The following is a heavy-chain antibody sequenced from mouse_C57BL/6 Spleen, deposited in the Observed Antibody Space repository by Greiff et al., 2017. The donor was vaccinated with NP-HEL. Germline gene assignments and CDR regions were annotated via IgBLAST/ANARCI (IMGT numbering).Heavy chain of an antibody. V-gene: IGHV1-26*01. CDR2: INPNNGGT. CDR3: ARVYYDYEAWFAY. CDR1: GYTFTDYY. J-gene: IGHJ3*01. D-gene: IGHD2-4*01. Sequence: VQLQQSGPELVKPGASVKISCKASGYTFTDYYMNWVKQSHGKSLEWIGDINPNNGGTSYNQKFKGKATLTVDKSSSTAYMELRSLTSEDSAVYYCARVYYDYEAWFAYWGQGTLVTVSA.